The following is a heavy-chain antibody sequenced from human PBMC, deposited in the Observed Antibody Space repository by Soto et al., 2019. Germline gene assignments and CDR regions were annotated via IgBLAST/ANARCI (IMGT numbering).Heavy chain of an antibody. V-gene: IGHV3-74*01. D-gene: IGHD1-1*01. CDR1: GFTFSAYW. Sequence: RRLSCEVSGFTFSAYWMHWVRQVPGKGLIWVSRISDDGSTTTYADSVKGRFTISRDNAKNTLYLQMNSLRADDTGLYYCTRGPRVSSTGTGANWGQGTLVTVSS. CDR2: ISDDGSTT. J-gene: IGHJ4*02. CDR3: TRGPRVSSTGTGAN.